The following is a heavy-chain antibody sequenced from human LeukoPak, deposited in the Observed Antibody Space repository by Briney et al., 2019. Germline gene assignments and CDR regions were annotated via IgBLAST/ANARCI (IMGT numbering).Heavy chain of an antibody. V-gene: IGHV3-30*18. J-gene: IGHJ4*02. D-gene: IGHD3-22*01. Sequence: GGSLRLSCAASGFTISSYGMHWVRKAPGKGREWVADILYDGTNENYVESVKGRFAISIDNSENTLYLQINSLRAEHTAVYYCVKESANSSGFDFDYWGQGTLVTLSS. CDR2: ILYDGTNE. CDR3: VKESANSSGFDFDY. CDR1: GFTISSYG.